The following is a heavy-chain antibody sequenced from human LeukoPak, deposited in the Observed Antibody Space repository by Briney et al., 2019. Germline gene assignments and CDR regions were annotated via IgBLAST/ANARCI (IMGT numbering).Heavy chain of an antibody. D-gene: IGHD3-10*01. Sequence: SVKVSCKASGGTFSSYAISWVRQAPGQGLEWMGGIIPIFGTANYAQKFQGRVTITADESTSTAYMELSSLRSEDTAMYYCARGDYYGSGSNLGYWGQGTLVAVSS. CDR2: IIPIFGTA. J-gene: IGHJ4*02. V-gene: IGHV1-69*13. CDR3: ARGDYYGSGSNLGY. CDR1: GGTFSSYA.